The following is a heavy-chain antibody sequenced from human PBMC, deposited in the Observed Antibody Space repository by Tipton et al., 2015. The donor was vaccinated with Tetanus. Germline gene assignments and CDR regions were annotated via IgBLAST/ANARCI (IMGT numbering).Heavy chain of an antibody. CDR1: GFTFSSSC. CDR2: INSDGSST. V-gene: IGHV3-74*01. D-gene: IGHD1-26*01. J-gene: IGHJ4*02. Sequence: SLRLSCAASGFTFSSSCMHWVRQGPGKGLVWVSRINSDGSSTTYADSVKGRFTISRDNAKNSLYLQMNSLRVEDTAVYYCGRPGREIEFYWGQGTLVTVSS. CDR3: GRPGREIEFY.